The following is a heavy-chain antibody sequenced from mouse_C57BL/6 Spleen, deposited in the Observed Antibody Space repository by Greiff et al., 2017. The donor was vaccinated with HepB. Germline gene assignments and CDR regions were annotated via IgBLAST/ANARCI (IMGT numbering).Heavy chain of an antibody. CDR3: ATWSGSSYAMDY. Sequence: QVQLQQPGAELVKPGASVKLSCKASGYTFTSYWMHWVKQRPGQGLEWIGMIHPNSGSTNYNEKFKSKATLTVDKSSSTAYMQLSSLTSEDSAVYYCATWSGSSYAMDYWGQGTSVTVSS. D-gene: IGHD1-1*01. J-gene: IGHJ4*01. V-gene: IGHV1-64*01. CDR1: GYTFTSYW. CDR2: IHPNSGST.